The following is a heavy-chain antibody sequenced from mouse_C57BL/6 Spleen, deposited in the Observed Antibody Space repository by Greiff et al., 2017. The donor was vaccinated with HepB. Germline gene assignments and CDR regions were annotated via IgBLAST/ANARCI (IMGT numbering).Heavy chain of an antibody. V-gene: IGHV2-2*01. J-gene: IGHJ2*01. Sequence: VMLVESGPGLVQPSQSLSITCTVSGFSLTSYGVHWVRQSPGKGLEWLGVIWSGGSTDYNAAFISRLSISKDNSKSQVVFKMNSLQADDTAIYYCARGRYYFYYWGQGTTLTVSS. CDR1: GFSLTSYG. CDR3: ARGRYYFYY. D-gene: IGHD1-1*01. CDR2: IWSGGST.